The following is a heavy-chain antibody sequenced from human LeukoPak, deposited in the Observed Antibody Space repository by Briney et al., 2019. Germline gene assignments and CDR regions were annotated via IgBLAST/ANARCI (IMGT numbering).Heavy chain of an antibody. CDR1: GGTFSSYA. CDR3: ARDRGSLQYSSSWYYYYYNMDV. V-gene: IGHV1-69*05. CDR2: IIPIFGTA. D-gene: IGHD6-13*01. J-gene: IGHJ6*03. Sequence: SVKVSCKASGGTFSSYAISWVRQAPGQGLEWMGGIIPIFGTANYAQKFQGRVTITTDESTSTAYMELSSLRSEDTAVYYCARDRGSLQYSSSWYYYYYNMDVWGKGTTVTVSS.